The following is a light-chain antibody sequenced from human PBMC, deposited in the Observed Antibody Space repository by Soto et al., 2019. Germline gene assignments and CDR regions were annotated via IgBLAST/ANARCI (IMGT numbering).Light chain of an antibody. CDR2: DAS. CDR1: QSVSGD. CDR3: QQYTNGAIN. V-gene: IGKV3-15*01. J-gene: IGKJ5*01. Sequence: EIVLTQSPATLSVSHGDGATLSCRASQSVSGDLAWYHHKPGQAPRLLIYDASTRALDTPARFAGSGAGTEFTLTIISLQSEDFAVYFCQQYTNGAINCGQWTRWSL.